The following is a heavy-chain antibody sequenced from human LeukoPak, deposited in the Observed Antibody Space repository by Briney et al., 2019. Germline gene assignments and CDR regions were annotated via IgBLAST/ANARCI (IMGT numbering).Heavy chain of an antibody. D-gene: IGHD4-23*01. Sequence: SETLSLTCTVPDGSISNSFWNWVRQPPGKGLEWIAYIHTSGSTNYNPAFKSRVTLSVDTSKSQFSLRLNSVTASGTAVYCSNSYDGKIVPFDNWGQGTLVTVSS. CDR3: NSYDGKIVPFDN. CDR1: DGSISNSF. V-gene: IGHV4-4*09. CDR2: IHTSGST. J-gene: IGHJ4*02.